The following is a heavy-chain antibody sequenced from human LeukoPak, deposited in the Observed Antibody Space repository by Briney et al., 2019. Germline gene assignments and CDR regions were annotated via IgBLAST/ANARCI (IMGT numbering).Heavy chain of an antibody. CDR3: ARDHYDSSGYSMGY. V-gene: IGHV1-2*06. CDR1: GYTFTGYY. CDR2: INPNSGGT. Sequence: GASVKVSCKASGYTFTGYYMHWVRQAPGQGLEWMGRINPNSGGTNYAQNFQGRVTMTRDTSISTAYMELSRLRSDDTAVYYCARDHYDSSGYSMGYWGQGTLVTVSS. D-gene: IGHD3-22*01. J-gene: IGHJ4*02.